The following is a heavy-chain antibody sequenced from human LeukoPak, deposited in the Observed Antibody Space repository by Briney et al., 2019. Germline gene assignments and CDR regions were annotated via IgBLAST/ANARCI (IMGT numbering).Heavy chain of an antibody. D-gene: IGHD2-2*01. J-gene: IGHJ5*02. CDR3: ARDRCSSTSCYVGVGWFDP. CDR2: IYHCGST. Sequence: PSETLSLTCAVSGGSTSSSNWWSWVRQPPGKGLEWIGEIYHCGSTNYNPSLKSRVTISVDKFKNQFSLKLSSVTAADTAVYYCARDRCSSTSCYVGVGWFDPWGQGTLVTVSS. V-gene: IGHV4-4*02. CDR1: GGSTSSSNW.